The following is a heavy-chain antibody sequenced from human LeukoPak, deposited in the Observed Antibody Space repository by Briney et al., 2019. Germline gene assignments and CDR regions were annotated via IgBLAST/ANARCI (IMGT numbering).Heavy chain of an antibody. CDR3: ARDLEAANTYYFDY. CDR1: GFTVSTSD. D-gene: IGHD6-13*01. CDR2: ISSAGTT. Sequence: QSGGSLRLSCAASGFTVSTSDMSWVRQAPGKGLEWVSTISSAGTTYYADSVKGRFTISRDNSKNTVYLQVNSLRDEDTAVYYCARDLEAANTYYFDYWGQGTMVTVSS. J-gene: IGHJ4*02. V-gene: IGHV3-66*01.